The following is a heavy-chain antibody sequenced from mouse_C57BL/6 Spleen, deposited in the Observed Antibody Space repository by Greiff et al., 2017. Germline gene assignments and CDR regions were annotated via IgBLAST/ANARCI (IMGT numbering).Heavy chain of an antibody. CDR1: GFTFSDAW. J-gene: IGHJ3*01. CDR3: TRHGDYDGEAWVDE. CDR2: IRNKANNHAT. D-gene: IGHD2-4*01. V-gene: IGHV6-6*01. Sequence: EVQVVESGGGLVQPGGSMKLSCAASGFTFSDAWMDWVRQSPEKGLEWVAEIRNKANNHATYYAESVKGRFTISRDDSKSSVYLQMNSLRAEDTGMYYCTRHGDYDGEAWVDEGGQGNLVNVSA.